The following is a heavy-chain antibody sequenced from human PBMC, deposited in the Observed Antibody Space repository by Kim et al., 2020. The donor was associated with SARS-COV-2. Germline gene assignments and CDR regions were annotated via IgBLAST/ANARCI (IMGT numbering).Heavy chain of an antibody. J-gene: IGHJ4*02. V-gene: IGHV3-30*04. CDR3: AREQATYSSSWHPLDY. Sequence: GGSLRLSCAASGFTFSSYAMHWVRQAPGKGLEWVSVIYYDGSNKYYAASVKGRFTISRDNSKNTRFLQMNSLRAEDTAVYYCAREQATYSSSWHPLDYWGQGTLVTVSS. CDR2: IYYDGSNK. D-gene: IGHD6-13*01. CDR1: GFTFSSYA.